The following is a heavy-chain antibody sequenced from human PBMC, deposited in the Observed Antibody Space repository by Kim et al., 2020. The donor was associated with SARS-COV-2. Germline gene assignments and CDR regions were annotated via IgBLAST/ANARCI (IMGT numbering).Heavy chain of an antibody. J-gene: IGHJ3*02. CDR3: AISSYYYDSSGYLRGAFDI. CDR1: GGSISSSNW. D-gene: IGHD3-22*01. V-gene: IGHV4-4*02. Sequence: SETLSLTCAVSGGSISSSNWWSWVRQPPGKGLEWIGEIYHSGSTNYNPSLKSRVTISVDKSKNQFSLKLSSVTAADTAVYYCAISSYYYDSSGYLRGAFDIWGQGTMVTVSS. CDR2: IYHSGST.